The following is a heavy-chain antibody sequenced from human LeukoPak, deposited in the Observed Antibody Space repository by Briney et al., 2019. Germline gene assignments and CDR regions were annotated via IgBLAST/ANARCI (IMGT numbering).Heavy chain of an antibody. J-gene: IGHJ3*02. D-gene: IGHD2-15*01. CDR2: IYYSGST. V-gene: IGHV4-39*01. Sequence: GSLRLSCAASGFTFSSFEMNWVRQPPGKGLEWIGSIYYSGSTSYNPSLKSRVTISPDTSKNQLSLKLSSVTATDTAVYYCARHSHVGRVFDIWGQGTMATVSS. CDR3: ARHSHVGRVFDI. CDR1: GFTFSSFE.